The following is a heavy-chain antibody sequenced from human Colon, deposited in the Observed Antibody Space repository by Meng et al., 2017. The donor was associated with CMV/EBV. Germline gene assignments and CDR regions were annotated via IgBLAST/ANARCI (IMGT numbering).Heavy chain of an antibody. CDR3: LNRAYSQGQDF. Sequence: GSLRLSCTVSGGSISTSSYFWGWIRQPPGKGLEWIATIDYSGSTDNNPSLQRRVTMSVDTSKNQFSLNVTSVTAADTAVYYCLNRAYSQGQDFWGQGMLVTVSS. D-gene: IGHD5-12*01. CDR2: IDYSGST. V-gene: IGHV4-39*07. CDR1: GGSISTSSYF. J-gene: IGHJ4*02.